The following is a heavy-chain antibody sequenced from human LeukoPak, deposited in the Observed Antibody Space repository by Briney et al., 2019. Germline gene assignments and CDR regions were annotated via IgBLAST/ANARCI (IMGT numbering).Heavy chain of an antibody. D-gene: IGHD6-19*01. CDR1: GFTFGDYA. J-gene: IGHJ4*02. Sequence: GGSLRLSCTASGFTFGDYAMSWFRQAPGKGLVWVSRINSDGSSTSYADSVKGRFTISRDNAKNTLYLQMNSLRAEDTAVYYCARSGKWLVFFDYWGQGTLVTVSS. V-gene: IGHV3-74*01. CDR3: ARSGKWLVFFDY. CDR2: INSDGSST.